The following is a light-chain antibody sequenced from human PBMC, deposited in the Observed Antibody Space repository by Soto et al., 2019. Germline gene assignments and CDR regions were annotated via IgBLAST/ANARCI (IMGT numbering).Light chain of an antibody. CDR2: SNN. Sequence: QSALTQPPSASGTPGQRVTISRSGSSSNIGSNTVNWYQQLPGTAPKLLIYSNNQRPSGVPDRFSGSKSGTSASLAISGLQSEDEADYYCAAWDDSLNALFGTGTKVTVL. J-gene: IGLJ1*01. V-gene: IGLV1-44*01. CDR3: AAWDDSLNAL. CDR1: SSNIGSNT.